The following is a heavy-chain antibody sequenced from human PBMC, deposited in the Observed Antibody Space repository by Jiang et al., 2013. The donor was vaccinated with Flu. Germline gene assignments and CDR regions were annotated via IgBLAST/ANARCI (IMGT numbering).Heavy chain of an antibody. J-gene: IGHJ4*02. V-gene: IGHV1-69*06. D-gene: IGHD6-6*01. CDR1: GGTSSIYG. CDR2: IIPVFGTS. CDR3: ARTLEYSSSSGYFDY. Sequence: SGAEVKKPGSSVKVSCKAAGGTSSIYGISWVRQAPGQGLEWMGGIIPVFGTSNYAQKFQGRVTINADKSTSTAYMELSSLKSEDTAVYYCARTLEYSSSSGYFDYWGQG.